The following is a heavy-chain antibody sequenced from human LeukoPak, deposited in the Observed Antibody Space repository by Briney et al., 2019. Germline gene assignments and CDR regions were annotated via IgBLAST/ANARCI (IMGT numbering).Heavy chain of an antibody. J-gene: IGHJ6*03. CDR1: GYTFTSYD. CDR3: ARGHSSSYSSSSNLGRYYYYYMDV. CDR2: MNPNRGNT. D-gene: IGHD6-6*01. V-gene: IGHV1-8*01. Sequence: GASVKVSSKASGYTFTSYDINWVRQATGQGLEWMGWMNPNRGNTGYAQKLQGRVTMTRNTSISTAYMELSSLRSEDTAVYYCARGHSSSYSSSSNLGRYYYYYMDVWGKGTTVTVSS.